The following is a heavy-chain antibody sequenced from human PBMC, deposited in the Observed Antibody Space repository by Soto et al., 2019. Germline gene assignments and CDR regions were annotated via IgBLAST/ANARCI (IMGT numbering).Heavy chain of an antibody. J-gene: IGHJ5*02. CDR1: GYTLTNYG. D-gene: IGHD1-1*01. CDR3: VRDWQLSP. V-gene: IGHV1-18*01. CDR2: ISGHNGNT. Sequence: QVQLVQSGDEVKKTGASVKVSCRASGYTLTNYGISWLRQAPGQGLFWMGWISGHNGNTLYAQNVQCRLTLTIDTSTNTAYMELMSLKIDDTAMYYCVRDWQLSPWGQGTLVTVSS.